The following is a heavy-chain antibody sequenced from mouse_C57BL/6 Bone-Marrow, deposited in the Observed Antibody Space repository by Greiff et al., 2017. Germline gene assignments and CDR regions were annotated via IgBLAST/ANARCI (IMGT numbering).Heavy chain of an antibody. CDR3: ARGELRRYAMDY. J-gene: IGHJ4*01. D-gene: IGHD1-2*01. Sequence: VQLQQSGAELVRPGASVKLSCKASGYTFTDYYINWVKQRPGQGLEWIARIYPGSGNTYYNEKFKGKATLTAEKSSSTAYMQLSSLTSEDSAVFCCARGELRRYAMDYWGQGTSVTVSS. V-gene: IGHV1-76*01. CDR1: GYTFTDYY. CDR2: IYPGSGNT.